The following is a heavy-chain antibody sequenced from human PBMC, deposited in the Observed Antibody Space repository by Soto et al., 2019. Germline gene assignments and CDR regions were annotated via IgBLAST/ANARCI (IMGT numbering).Heavy chain of an antibody. CDR1: GFTFSSYA. D-gene: IGHD4-17*01. J-gene: IGHJ4*02. Sequence: PGGSLRLSCEGSGFTFSSYAMSWVRQAPGRGLEWVSAISGGGGSTYYADSVKGRFTISRDNSKNTVYLEMNSLRAEDTAVYYCAKERWGFPLQDYWGQGTLVTVSS. CDR2: ISGGGGST. V-gene: IGHV3-23*01. CDR3: AKERWGFPLQDY.